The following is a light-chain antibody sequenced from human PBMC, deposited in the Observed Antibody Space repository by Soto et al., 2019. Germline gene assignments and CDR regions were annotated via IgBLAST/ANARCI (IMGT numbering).Light chain of an antibody. CDR3: SSYRSSSTG. CDR2: EVS. CDR1: SSDVGGYNY. Sequence: QSALTQPASVSGSPGQSITISCTGTSSDVGGYNYVSWYQQHPGKAPKLMIYEVSNRPSGVSNRFSGSKSDNTASLTISGLQAEDEADYYCSSYRSSSTGFGTGTKVTVL. J-gene: IGLJ1*01. V-gene: IGLV2-14*01.